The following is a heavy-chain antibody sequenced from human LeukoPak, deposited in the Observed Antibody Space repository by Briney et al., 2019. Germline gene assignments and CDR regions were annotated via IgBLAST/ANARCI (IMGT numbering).Heavy chain of an antibody. CDR1: GYTFTSYD. CDR2: TIPIFDTA. D-gene: IGHD1-26*01. CDR3: ARDVGATVVFDI. Sequence: GASVKVSCKASGYTFTSYDISWVRQAPGQGLEWMGGTIPIFDTADYAQKFQDRVTITADESTSTAYMELSSLRSEDTAVYFCARDVGATVVFDIWGQGTFVTVSS. V-gene: IGHV1-69*13. J-gene: IGHJ3*02.